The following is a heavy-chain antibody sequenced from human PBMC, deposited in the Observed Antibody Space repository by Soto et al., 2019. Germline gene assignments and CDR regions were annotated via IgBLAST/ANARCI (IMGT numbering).Heavy chain of an antibody. CDR3: ARGGMGGYSWEAFDI. Sequence: QLQLQESGPGLVKPSENLSLTCTVSGGSISSSSYYWGWIRQPPGKGLEWIGSIYYSGSTYYNPYLKSRVTISVDTSKNQFSLKLSSVTATATAVYYCARGGMGGYSWEAFDIWGQGTMVTVSS. J-gene: IGHJ3*02. V-gene: IGHV4-39*01. D-gene: IGHD5-12*01. CDR1: GGSISSSSYY. CDR2: IYYSGST.